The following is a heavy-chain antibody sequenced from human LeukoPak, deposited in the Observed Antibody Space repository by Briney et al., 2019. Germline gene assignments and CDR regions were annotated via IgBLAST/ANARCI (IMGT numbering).Heavy chain of an antibody. CDR3: ARASGSGTDGMDV. Sequence: GGSLRLSCAASGFTFSSYWMSWVRQAPGKGLEWVSYISSSSSTIYYADSVKGRFTISRDNAKSSLYLQMNSLRAEDTAVYYCARASGSGTDGMDVWGQGTTVTVSS. CDR2: ISSSSSTI. J-gene: IGHJ6*02. D-gene: IGHD3-10*01. CDR1: GFTFSSYW. V-gene: IGHV3-48*01.